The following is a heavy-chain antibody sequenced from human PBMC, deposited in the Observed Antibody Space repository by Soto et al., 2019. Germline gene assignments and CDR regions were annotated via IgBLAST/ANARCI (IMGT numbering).Heavy chain of an antibody. J-gene: IGHJ4*02. D-gene: IGHD3-10*01. CDR1: GGTFSSYT. CDR3: ARSSYYGSGSYYGY. CDR2: IIPILGIA. V-gene: IGHV1-69*02. Sequence: QVQLVQSGAEVKKPGSSVKVSCKASGGTFSSYTISWVRQAPGQGLEWMGRIIPILGIANYAQKFQGRVTITADKSTSKAYMELSSLSAEDTAVYYCARSSYYGSGSYYGYWGQGTLVTVSS.